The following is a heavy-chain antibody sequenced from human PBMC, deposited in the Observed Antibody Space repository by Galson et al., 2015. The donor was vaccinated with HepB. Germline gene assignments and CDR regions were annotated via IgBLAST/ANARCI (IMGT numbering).Heavy chain of an antibody. CDR3: ARATGDFWSGYYPREYYFDY. V-gene: IGHV4-59*01. Sequence: ETLSLTCTVSGGSISSYYWSWIRQPPGKGLEWIGYIYYSGSTNYNPPLKSRVTISVDTSKNQFSLKLSSVTAADTAVYYCARATGDFWSGYYPREYYFDYWGQGTLVTVSS. J-gene: IGHJ4*02. CDR1: GGSISSYY. D-gene: IGHD3-3*01. CDR2: IYYSGST.